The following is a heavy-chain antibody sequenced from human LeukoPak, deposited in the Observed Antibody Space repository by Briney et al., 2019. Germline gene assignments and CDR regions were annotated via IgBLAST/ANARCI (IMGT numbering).Heavy chain of an antibody. D-gene: IGHD5-12*01. Sequence: GGSLRLSCAASGFTFSSYAMSWVRQAPGRGREWGSDISGSGGSTYYADSVKGRFTISRDNSKNTLYLQMNSLRAEDTAVYYCAKDLFLRGYDYSGDYWGQGTLVTVSS. J-gene: IGHJ4*02. CDR2: ISGSGGST. CDR3: AKDLFLRGYDYSGDY. V-gene: IGHV3-23*01. CDR1: GFTFSSYA.